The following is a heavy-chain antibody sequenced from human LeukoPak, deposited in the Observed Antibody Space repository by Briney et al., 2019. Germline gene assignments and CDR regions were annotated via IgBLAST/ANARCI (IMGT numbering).Heavy chain of an antibody. Sequence: PGGSLRLSCAASGFTFDDYGMSWLRQAPGKGLEWVSGINWNGGSTGYADSVKSRFTISRDNAKNSLYLQMNSLRAEDTALYYCARGLDSSGYYDAFDIWGQGTMVTVSS. D-gene: IGHD3-22*01. J-gene: IGHJ3*02. CDR3: ARGLDSSGYYDAFDI. CDR1: GFTFDDYG. CDR2: INWNGGST. V-gene: IGHV3-20*04.